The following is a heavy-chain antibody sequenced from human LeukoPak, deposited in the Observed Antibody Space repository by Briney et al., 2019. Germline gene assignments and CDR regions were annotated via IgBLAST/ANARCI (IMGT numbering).Heavy chain of an antibody. J-gene: IGHJ3*02. D-gene: IGHD4-17*01. CDR3: AKGRNGDNVAEAADI. CDR2: ICTNGGRT. V-gene: IGHV3-23*01. CDR1: LFTFNTYA. Sequence: GALRLSRAPSLFTFNTYAVKWVRQAPGKGREWASAICTNGGRTYYADSVKGRFTISRDNSKNTLYLQMNGLRGEDTAVYYCAKGRNGDNVAEAADIWGQGTMVTVSS.